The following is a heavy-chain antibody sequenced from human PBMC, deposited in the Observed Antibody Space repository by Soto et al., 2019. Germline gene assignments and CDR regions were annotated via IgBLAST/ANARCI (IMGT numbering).Heavy chain of an antibody. CDR3: ATAQHKEDAFDI. CDR1: GYTLTELS. Sequence: ASVRVSCKVSGYTLTELSMHWVRQAPGKGLEWMGGFDPEDGETIYAQKFQGRVTMTEDTSTDTAYMELSSLRSEDTAVYYCATAQHKEDAFDIWGQGTMVTVSS. CDR2: FDPEDGET. J-gene: IGHJ3*02. V-gene: IGHV1-24*01.